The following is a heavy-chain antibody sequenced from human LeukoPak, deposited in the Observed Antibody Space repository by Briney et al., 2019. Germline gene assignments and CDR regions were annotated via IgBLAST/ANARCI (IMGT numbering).Heavy chain of an antibody. CDR3: ARDRGGSSFFDY. CDR1: GDSFTSVTDY. J-gene: IGHJ4*02. CDR2: IYYSGST. V-gene: IGHV4-61*01. Sequence: SETLSLTCTVSGDSFTSVTDYWAWIRQPPGKGLEWIGYIYYSGSTNYNPSLKSRVTISVDTSKNQFSLKLSSVTAADTAVYYCARDRGGSSFFDYWGQGTLVTVSS. D-gene: IGHD2-15*01.